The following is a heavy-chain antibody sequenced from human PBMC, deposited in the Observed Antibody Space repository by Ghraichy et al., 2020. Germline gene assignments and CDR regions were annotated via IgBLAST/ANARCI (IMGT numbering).Heavy chain of an antibody. D-gene: IGHD3-16*01. V-gene: IGHV3-7*03. CDR1: GFTFRNYW. CDR2: IQEDGTQQ. CDR3: SRGGGWFPDY. J-gene: IGHJ4*02. Sequence: GESLNISCAASGFTFRNYWMNWVRQAPGKGLELVACIQEDGTQQYYVDSVEGRFTISRDNAKNLLYLQLDSLRADDTAVYYCSRGGGWFPDYWGQGTLVSVSS.